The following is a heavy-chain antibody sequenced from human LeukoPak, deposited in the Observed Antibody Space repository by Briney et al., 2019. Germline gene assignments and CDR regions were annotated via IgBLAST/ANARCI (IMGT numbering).Heavy chain of an antibody. CDR1: GYTFTSYD. Sequence: SVKVSCKASGYTFTSYDINWVRQATGQGLEWMGGIIPIFGTANYAQKFQGRVTITTDESTSTAYMELSSLRSEDTAVYYCARDLGRSTTGTTGWFDRRGQGTLVTVSS. J-gene: IGHJ5*02. CDR2: IIPIFGTA. D-gene: IGHD1-1*01. CDR3: ARDLGRSTTGTTGWFDR. V-gene: IGHV1-69*05.